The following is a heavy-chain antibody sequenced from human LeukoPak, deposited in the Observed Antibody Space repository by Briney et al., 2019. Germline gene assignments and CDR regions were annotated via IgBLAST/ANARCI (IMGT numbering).Heavy chain of an antibody. D-gene: IGHD4-17*01. V-gene: IGHV1-69*13. CDR1: GYTFTSYY. J-gene: IGHJ4*02. CDR2: IIPIFGTA. CDR3: ARDQSYGDYPLYYFDY. Sequence: SVKVSCKASGYTFTSYYMHWVRQAPGQGLEWMGGIIPIFGTANYAQKFQGRVTITADESTSTAYMELSSLRSEDTAVYYCARDQSYGDYPLYYFDYWGQGTLVTVSS.